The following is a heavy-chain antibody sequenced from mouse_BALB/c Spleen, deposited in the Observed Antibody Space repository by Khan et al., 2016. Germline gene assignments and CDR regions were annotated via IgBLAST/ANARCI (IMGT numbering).Heavy chain of an antibody. CDR3: ARMGGSYAMDY. V-gene: IGHV5-17*02. J-gene: IGHJ4*01. Sequence: EVELVESGGDLVQPGGSRKLSCAASGFTFSGFGMHWVRQAPEKGLEWVAYITSGSTNIYYADTVKGRFTISRDNPKNTLFLPMTSLRSEDTAMYYCARMGGSYAMDYWGQGTSVTVSS. CDR1: GFTFSGFG. CDR2: ITSGSTNI.